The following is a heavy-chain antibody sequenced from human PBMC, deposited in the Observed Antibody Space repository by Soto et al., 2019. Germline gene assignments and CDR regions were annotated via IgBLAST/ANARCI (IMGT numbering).Heavy chain of an antibody. J-gene: IGHJ5*02. D-gene: IGHD3-3*02. Sequence: PSETLSLTCTVSGGSISSGGYYWSWIRQHPGKGLEWIGSIYYSGSTYYNPSLKSRVTISVDTSKNQFSLKLSSVTAADTAVYYCARLSFDNWFDPWGQGTLVTVSS. CDR3: ARLSFDNWFDP. CDR1: GGSISSGGYY. V-gene: IGHV4-39*01. CDR2: IYYSGST.